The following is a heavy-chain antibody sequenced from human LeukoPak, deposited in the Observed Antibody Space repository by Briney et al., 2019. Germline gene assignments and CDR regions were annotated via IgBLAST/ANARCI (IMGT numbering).Heavy chain of an antibody. D-gene: IGHD3-22*01. CDR2: INPNSGGT. CDR3: ARGGGTYYYDSSGYLSY. Sequence: ASVKVSCKASGYTFTGYYMHWVRQAPGQGLEWMGWINPNSGGTNYAQKFQGRVTMTRDTSISTAYMELSRLRSDDTAVYYCARGGGTYYYDSSGYLSYWGQGTLVTVSS. J-gene: IGHJ4*02. V-gene: IGHV1-2*02. CDR1: GYTFTGYY.